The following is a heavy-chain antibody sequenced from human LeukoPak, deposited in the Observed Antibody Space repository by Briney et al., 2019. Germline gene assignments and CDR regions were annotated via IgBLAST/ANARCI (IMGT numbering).Heavy chain of an antibody. V-gene: IGHV3-30*04. Sequence: PGRSLRLPCAASGFTFSSYAMHWVRQAPGKGLEWVAVISYDGSNKYYADSVKGRFTISRDNSKNTLYLQMNSLRAEDTAVYYCAREYVTAWTFDIWGQGTMVTVSS. CDR2: ISYDGSNK. D-gene: IGHD2-21*02. CDR3: AREYVTAWTFDI. J-gene: IGHJ3*02. CDR1: GFTFSSYA.